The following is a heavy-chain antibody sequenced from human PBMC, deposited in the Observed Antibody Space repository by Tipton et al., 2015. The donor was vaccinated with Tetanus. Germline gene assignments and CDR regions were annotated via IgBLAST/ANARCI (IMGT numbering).Heavy chain of an antibody. CDR3: ARCCIVARSNNWFAP. V-gene: IGHV4-30-4*01. D-gene: IGHD5-12*01. Sequence: TLSLTCTVSGGPISSGDYYWSWVRLSPGKGLEWIGYIYYSGTTYYNPYLKSRINISVDRSNNQFSLTVFSVTAADTAVYSCARCCIVARSNNWFAPWGPGALVTVSS. CDR1: GGPISSGDYY. J-gene: IGHJ5*02. CDR2: IYYSGTT.